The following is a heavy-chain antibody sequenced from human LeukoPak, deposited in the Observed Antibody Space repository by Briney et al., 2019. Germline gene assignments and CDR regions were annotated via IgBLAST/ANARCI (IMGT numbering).Heavy chain of an antibody. V-gene: IGHV1-69*13. CDR3: ARGLSRWSTPTSSYYYRMDV. CDR2: IIPIFNTI. J-gene: IGHJ6*02. Sequence: SVKVSFKASGGTLSTYSISWVRQAPGQGLEWMGGIIPIFNTINYAQRFQGRVALTADESTNTAYMELSSLRSEDTAVYYCARGLSRWSTPTSSYYYRMDVWGQGTTVAVSS. CDR1: GGTLSTYS. D-gene: IGHD4-23*01.